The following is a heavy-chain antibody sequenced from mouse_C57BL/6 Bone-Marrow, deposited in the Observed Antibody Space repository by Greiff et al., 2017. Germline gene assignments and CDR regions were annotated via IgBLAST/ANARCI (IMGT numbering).Heavy chain of an antibody. J-gene: IGHJ2*01. D-gene: IGHD2-10*02. CDR2: IWSGGST. CDR1: GFSLTSYG. V-gene: IGHV2-2*01. Sequence: VTLMESGPGLVQPSQSLSITCTVSGFSLTSYGVHWVRQSPGKGLEWLGVIWSGGSTDYNAAFISRLSISKDNSKSQVFFKMNSLQADDTAIYYCARNFPSAAYYFDYWGQGTTLTVSS. CDR3: ARNFPSAAYYFDY.